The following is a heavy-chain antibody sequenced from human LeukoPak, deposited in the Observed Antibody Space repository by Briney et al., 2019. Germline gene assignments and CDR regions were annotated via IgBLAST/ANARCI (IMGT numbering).Heavy chain of an antibody. CDR1: GDSISDHC. D-gene: IGHD4-23*01. Sequence: PSETLSLTCTVSGDSISDHCWTWIRQPPGKGLEWIGYVSYNEGAKYSPSLKSRVTISIDTSRNHFSLRLRSVTAVDTAVYYCTRVTTVVPFDYWGQGTLVTVSS. V-gene: IGHV4-59*11. CDR2: VSYNEGA. J-gene: IGHJ4*02. CDR3: TRVTTVVPFDY.